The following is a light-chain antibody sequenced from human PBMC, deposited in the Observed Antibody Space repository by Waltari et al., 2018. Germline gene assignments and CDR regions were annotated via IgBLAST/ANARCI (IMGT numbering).Light chain of an antibody. J-gene: IGKJ1*01. CDR1: QSVSRF. V-gene: IGKV3-20*01. CDR3: QKYDRLPAT. Sequence: EIVLTQSPGTLSLSPGERGTLSCRASQSVSRFLAWYQQKPGQAPRRRIYGASTRATGIPDRFSGSGSGTDFSLTISRLGPEDFAVYYCQKYDRLPATFGQGTKVEIK. CDR2: GAS.